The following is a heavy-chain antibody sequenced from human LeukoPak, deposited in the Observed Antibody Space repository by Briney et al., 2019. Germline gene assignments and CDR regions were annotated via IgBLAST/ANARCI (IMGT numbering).Heavy chain of an antibody. Sequence: PGGSLRLSCAASGLTFSSYGMHWVRQAPGKGLQWVAVISYDGSTKYYADSVKGRFTISRDSSKKTLYLQMNSLRAEDTAVYYCAKSGVVLTAPPHTWGQGTLVTVSS. CDR2: ISYDGSTK. D-gene: IGHD2-15*01. CDR3: AKSGVVLTAPPHT. J-gene: IGHJ5*02. CDR1: GLTFSSYG. V-gene: IGHV3-30*18.